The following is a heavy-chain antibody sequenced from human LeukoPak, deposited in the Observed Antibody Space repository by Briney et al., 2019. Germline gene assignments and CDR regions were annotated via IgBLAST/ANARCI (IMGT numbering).Heavy chain of an antibody. J-gene: IGHJ4*02. CDR1: GGSFNDYS. CDR2: INHSGST. D-gene: IGHD6-13*01. Sequence: SETLSLTCGVHGGSFNDYSRTWIRQSPGKGLEWIGEINHSGSTSYNPSLKSRFTMSVDASKNQFSLRLSSVTAADTAVYYCARLGLYTSSWHRYYYFDYWGQGTLVTVSS. CDR3: ARLGLYTSSWHRYYYFDY. V-gene: IGHV4-34*01.